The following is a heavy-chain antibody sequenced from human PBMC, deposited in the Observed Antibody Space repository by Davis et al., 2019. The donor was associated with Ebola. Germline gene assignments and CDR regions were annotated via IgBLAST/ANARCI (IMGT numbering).Heavy chain of an antibody. J-gene: IGHJ5*02. CDR3: ARGHLITIFGVVSQFDP. D-gene: IGHD3-3*01. CDR1: GGTFSSYA. CDR2: ISAYNGNT. V-gene: IGHV1-18*01. Sequence: ASVKVSCKASGGTFSSYAISWVRQAPGQGLEWMGWISAYNGNTNYAQKLQGRVTMTTDTSTSTAYMELRSLRSEDTAVYYCARGHLITIFGVVSQFDPWGQGTLVTVSS.